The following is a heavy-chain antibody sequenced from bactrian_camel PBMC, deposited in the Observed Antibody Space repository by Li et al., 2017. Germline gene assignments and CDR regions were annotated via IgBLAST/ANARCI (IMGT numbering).Heavy chain of an antibody. V-gene: IGHV3S26*01. CDR1: GLTYSRYC. Sequence: VQLVESGGGSVQAGGSLRLSCAASGLTYSRYCMAWLRQAPGKEREGVAAIDDDGSTSYADSVKGRFTISKDNAKNTLYLQMISLKPEDTGVYYCAASRADVDINEWSILLRGGDEWTYWGQGTQVTVS. CDR3: AASRADVDINEWSILLRGGDEWTY. J-gene: IGHJ4*01. D-gene: IGHD2*01. CDR2: IDDDGST.